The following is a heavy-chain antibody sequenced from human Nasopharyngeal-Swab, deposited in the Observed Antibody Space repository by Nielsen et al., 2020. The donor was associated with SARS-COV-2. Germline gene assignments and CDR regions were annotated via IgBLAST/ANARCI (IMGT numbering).Heavy chain of an antibody. V-gene: IGHV3-23*01. D-gene: IGHD3-16*01. CDR1: GFTFSSYA. CDR3: AKRPTGSTFGD. Sequence: GESLKISCAASGFTFSSYAMSWVRQAPGKRLEWVSAISGSGGSTYYADSVKGRFTISRDNSKNTLYLQMNSLRAEDTAVYYCAKRPTGSTFGDWGQGTLVTVSS. CDR2: ISGSGGST. J-gene: IGHJ4*02.